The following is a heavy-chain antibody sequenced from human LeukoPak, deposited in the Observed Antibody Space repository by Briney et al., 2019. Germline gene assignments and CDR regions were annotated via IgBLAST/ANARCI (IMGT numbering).Heavy chain of an antibody. V-gene: IGHV3-48*04. CDR2: ISSSSSTI. D-gene: IGHD1-26*01. CDR3: AGVGATGLDY. Sequence: GGSLRLSCAASGFTFSSYSMNWVRQAPGKGLEWVSYISSSSSTIYYADSVKGRFTISRDNAKNSLYLQMNSLRAEDTAVYYCAGVGATGLDYWGQGTLVTVSS. CDR1: GFTFSSYS. J-gene: IGHJ4*02.